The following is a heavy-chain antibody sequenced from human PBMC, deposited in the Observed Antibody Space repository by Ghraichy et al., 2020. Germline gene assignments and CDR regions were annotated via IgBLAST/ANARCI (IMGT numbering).Heavy chain of an antibody. CDR2: VYYVENI. J-gene: IGHJ6*02. Sequence: SETLSLTCNVSGDSISSSTYHWGWIRQPPGKGLEWIGSVYYVENIYYNPSLKSRVTISVDTSKNQFSLNLRSLTAADTAVYYCARRGVEVTSVYYFAMDVWGHGTTVTVSS. CDR1: GDSISSSTYH. D-gene: IGHD4-11*01. V-gene: IGHV4-39*01. CDR3: ARRGVEVTSVYYFAMDV.